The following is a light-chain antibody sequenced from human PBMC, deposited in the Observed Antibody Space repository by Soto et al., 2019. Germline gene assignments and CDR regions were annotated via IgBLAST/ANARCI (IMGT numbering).Light chain of an antibody. CDR1: QSISSY. CDR3: HQYYTTPHT. CDR2: AAS. V-gene: IGKV1-39*01. J-gene: IGKJ2*01. Sequence: DIQMTQSPSSLSASVGDRVTITCRASQSISSYLNWYQQKPGKAPKLLIYAASSLQSGVPSRFSGSGSGTDFTLTISGLQAEDVAVYYCHQYYTTPHTFGQGTKLEIK.